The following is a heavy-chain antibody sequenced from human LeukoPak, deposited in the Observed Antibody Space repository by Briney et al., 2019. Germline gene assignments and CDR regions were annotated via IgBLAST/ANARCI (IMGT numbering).Heavy chain of an antibody. CDR2: IYYSGST. CDR3: AREYFQYQLLSVHWFDP. Sequence: SETLSLTCTVSGGSISSYYWSWIRQPPGKGLEWIGYIYYSGSTNYNPSLKSRVTISVDTSKNQFSLKLSSVTAADTAVYYWAREYFQYQLLSVHWFDPWGQGTLVTVSS. J-gene: IGHJ5*02. CDR1: GGSISSYY. V-gene: IGHV4-59*01. D-gene: IGHD2-2*01.